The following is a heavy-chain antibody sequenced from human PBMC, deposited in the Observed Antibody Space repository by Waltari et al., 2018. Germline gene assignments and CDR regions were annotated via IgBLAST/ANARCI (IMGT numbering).Heavy chain of an antibody. D-gene: IGHD1-26*01. CDR2: ISSSSSTI. CDR3: ATDIFSGSSIDY. V-gene: IGHV3-48*01. Sequence: EVQLVESGGGLVQPGGSLRLSCAAAGFTFSSYSMNWVRQAPGQGLEWVSYISSSSSTIYYADSVKGRFTISRDNAKNSLYLQMNSLRAEDTAVYYCATDIFSGSSIDYWGQGTLVTVSS. J-gene: IGHJ4*02. CDR1: GFTFSSYS.